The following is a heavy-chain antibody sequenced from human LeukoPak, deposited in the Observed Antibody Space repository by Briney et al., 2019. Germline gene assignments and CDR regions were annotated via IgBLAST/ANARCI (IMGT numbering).Heavy chain of an antibody. V-gene: IGHV4-59*01. D-gene: IGHD4-17*01. Sequence: SETLSLTCAVYGGSFSGYFWSWIRQPPGKGLEWIGYIYYTGSANYSPSLKSRVTISIDTSKTQFSLKVSSVTAADTAIYYCVRSKSGTYGWFDPWGQGTLVTVFS. CDR2: IYYTGSA. J-gene: IGHJ5*02. CDR1: GGSFSGYF. CDR3: VRSKSGTYGWFDP.